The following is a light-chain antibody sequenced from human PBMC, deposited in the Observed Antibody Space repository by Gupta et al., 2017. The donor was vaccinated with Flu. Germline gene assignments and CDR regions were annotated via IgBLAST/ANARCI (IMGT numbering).Light chain of an antibody. Sequence: GLTQPPSVSKGLRPPATPTFPGNNNNVGNKGAAWLQQHQGHPPKLLSYRDNSRPSGISERFSASRSGNTASLTITGLQPEDEADYYCSAWDNSLSTRVFGGGTKLTVL. CDR2: RDN. J-gene: IGLJ2*01. CDR3: SAWDNSLSTRV. V-gene: IGLV10-54*04. CDR1: NNNVGNKG.